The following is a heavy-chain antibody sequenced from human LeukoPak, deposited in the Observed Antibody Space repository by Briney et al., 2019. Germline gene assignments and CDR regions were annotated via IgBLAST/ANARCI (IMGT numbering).Heavy chain of an antibody. CDR1: GYTLTELS. J-gene: IGHJ6*02. CDR2: FDPEDGET. CDR3: ATVPPSRCSSWYEVNYGMDV. D-gene: IGHD6-13*01. V-gene: IGHV1-24*01. Sequence: ASVKVSCKVSGYTLTELSMHWVRQAPGKGLEWMGGFDPEDGETIYAQKFQGRVTMTEDTSTDTAYMELSSLRSEDTAVYYCATVPPSRCSSWYEVNYGMDVWGQGTTVTVSS.